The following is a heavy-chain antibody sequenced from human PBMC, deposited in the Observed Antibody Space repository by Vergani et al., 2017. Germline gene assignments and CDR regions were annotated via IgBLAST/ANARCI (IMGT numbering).Heavy chain of an antibody. Sequence: EVQLVQSGAEVKKPGATVKISCKVSGYTFTDYYMHWVQQAPGKGLEWMGLVDPEDGETIYAEKFQGRVTITADTSTDTAYMELRSLRSDDTAVYYCARDISSRLEWLLDYYYGMDVWGQGTTVTVSS. CDR2: VDPEDGET. CDR3: ARDISSRLEWLLDYYYGMDV. V-gene: IGHV1-69-2*01. J-gene: IGHJ6*02. D-gene: IGHD3-3*01. CDR1: GYTFTDYY.